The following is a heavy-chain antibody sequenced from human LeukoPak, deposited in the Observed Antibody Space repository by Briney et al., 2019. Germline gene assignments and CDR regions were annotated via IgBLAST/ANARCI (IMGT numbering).Heavy chain of an antibody. V-gene: IGHV3-30*02. D-gene: IGHD2-2*01. CDR3: AKDSAYCSSTSCYLGLDY. J-gene: IGHJ4*02. CDR2: IRYDGSNK. CDR1: GFTFTNYP. Sequence: GRSLRLSCAASGFTFTNYPIHWVRQAPGKGLEWVAFIRYDGSNKYYADSVKGRFTISRDNSKNTLYLQMNSLRAEDTAVYYCAKDSAYCSSTSCYLGLDYWGQGTLVTVSS.